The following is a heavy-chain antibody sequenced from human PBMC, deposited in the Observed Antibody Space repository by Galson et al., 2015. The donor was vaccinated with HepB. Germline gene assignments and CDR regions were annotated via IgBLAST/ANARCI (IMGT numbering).Heavy chain of an antibody. J-gene: IGHJ5*02. Sequence: SVKVSCKASGGTFSSYAISWVRQAPGQGLEWMGWISAYNGNTNYAQKLQGRVTMTTDTSTSTAYMELRSLRSDDTAVYYCARVAVAGTSWFDPWGQGTLVTVSS. V-gene: IGHV1-18*01. CDR2: ISAYNGNT. CDR1: GGTFSSYA. D-gene: IGHD6-19*01. CDR3: ARVAVAGTSWFDP.